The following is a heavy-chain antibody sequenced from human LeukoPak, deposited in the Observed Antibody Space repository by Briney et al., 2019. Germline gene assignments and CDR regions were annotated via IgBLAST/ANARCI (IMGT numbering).Heavy chain of an antibody. CDR3: ARTSNYYGPSVFDY. CDR2: ISSSGSTI. D-gene: IGHD3-10*01. CDR1: RFTFSDYY. Sequence: GGSLRLSCAASRFTFSDYYMSWIRQAPGKGLEWVSYISSSGSTIYYADSVKGRFTISRDNAKNSLYLQMNSLRAEDTAVYYCARTSNYYGPSVFDYWGQGTLVTVSS. V-gene: IGHV3-11*01. J-gene: IGHJ4*02.